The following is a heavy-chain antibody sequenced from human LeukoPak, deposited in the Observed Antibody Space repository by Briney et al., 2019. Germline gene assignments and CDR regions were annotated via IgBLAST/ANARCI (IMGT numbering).Heavy chain of an antibody. Sequence: GESLKISCKGSGYSFSSYWIGWVRQMPGKGLEWMGFIYPGDSDTRYSPSFQGLVTISADKSINTAYLQWSSLKASDTAMFYCARREYQQMSFGIWGQGTMVTVSS. CDR3: ARREYQQMSFGI. J-gene: IGHJ3*02. V-gene: IGHV5-51*01. D-gene: IGHD6-13*01. CDR2: IYPGDSDT. CDR1: GYSFSSYW.